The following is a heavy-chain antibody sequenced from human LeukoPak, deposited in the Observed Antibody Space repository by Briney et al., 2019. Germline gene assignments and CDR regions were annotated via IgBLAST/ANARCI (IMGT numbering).Heavy chain of an antibody. CDR1: GGSFSDYY. Sequence: SETLSLTCTVSGGSFSDYYWSWIRQPPGKGLEWIGEINHSGSTNYNPSLKSRVTVSVDMSKNQFSLKLSSVTAADTAVYYCARLVVPAAVGYYFDYWGQGSLVTVSS. D-gene: IGHD2-2*01. CDR3: ARLVVPAAVGYYFDY. J-gene: IGHJ4*02. CDR2: INHSGST. V-gene: IGHV4-34*01.